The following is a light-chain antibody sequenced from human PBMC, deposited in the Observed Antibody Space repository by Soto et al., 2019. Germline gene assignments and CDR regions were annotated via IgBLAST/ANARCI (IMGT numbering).Light chain of an antibody. CDR2: DAT. CDR1: QMIARW. J-gene: IGKJ2*01. Sequence: IQMTHSPSTLSASVGDTVTLTCRSSQMIARWLAWYQQKPGTAPRLIIYDATSLQSGVPSRFSASASGTDFTLTISSLHPDDFATYYCLHYNTFQHTVGQGTQVDIK. V-gene: IGKV1-5*01. CDR3: LHYNTFQHT.